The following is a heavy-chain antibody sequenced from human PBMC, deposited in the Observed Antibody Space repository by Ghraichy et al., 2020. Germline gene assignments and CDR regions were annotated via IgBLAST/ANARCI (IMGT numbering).Heavy chain of an antibody. CDR2: IWYDGSNK. V-gene: IGHV3-33*01. CDR1: GFTFSSYG. D-gene: IGHD3-10*01. Sequence: LSLTCAASGFTFSSYGMHWVRQAPGKGLEWVAVIWYDGSNKYYADSVKGRFTISRDNSKNTLYLQMNSLRAEDTAVYYCARGLRIRSNYYYGMDVWGQGTTVTVSS. J-gene: IGHJ6*02. CDR3: ARGLRIRSNYYYGMDV.